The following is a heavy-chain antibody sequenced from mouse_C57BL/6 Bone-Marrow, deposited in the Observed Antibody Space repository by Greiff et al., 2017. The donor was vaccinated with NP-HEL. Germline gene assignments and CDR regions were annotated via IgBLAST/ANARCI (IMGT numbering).Heavy chain of an antibody. CDR1: GYTFTDYY. D-gene: IGHD1-1*01. Sequence: QVQLQQSGAELVRPGASVKLSCKASGYTFTDYYINWVKQRPGQGLEWIARIYPGSGNTYYNEKFKGKATLTAEKSSSTAYMQLSSLTSEDSAVYFCASRYYYGSGGFDYWGQGTTLTVSS. CDR2: IYPGSGNT. CDR3: ASRYYYGSGGFDY. J-gene: IGHJ2*01. V-gene: IGHV1-76*01.